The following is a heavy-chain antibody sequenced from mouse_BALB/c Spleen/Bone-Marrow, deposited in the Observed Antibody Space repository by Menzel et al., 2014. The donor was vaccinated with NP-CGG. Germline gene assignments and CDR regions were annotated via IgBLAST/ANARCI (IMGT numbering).Heavy chain of an antibody. J-gene: IGHJ1*01. V-gene: IGHV3-6*02. Sequence: EVQVVESGPGLVKPSQSLSLTCSVTGYSITSGYYWNWIRRFPGNKLEWMAYISYDGSNNYNPSLKNRISITRNTSKNQFFLKLSSVTTEDTATYYCAREGGSLWYFDVWGAGTTVTVSS. CDR3: AREGGSLWYFDV. CDR2: ISYDGSN. CDR1: GYSITSGYY.